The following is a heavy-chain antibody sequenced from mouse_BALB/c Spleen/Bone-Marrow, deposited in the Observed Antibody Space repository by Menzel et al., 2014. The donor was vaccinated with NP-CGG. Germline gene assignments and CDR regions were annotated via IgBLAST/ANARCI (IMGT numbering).Heavy chain of an antibody. J-gene: IGHJ3*01. CDR3: ARGPWFTY. CDR1: GYIFTDYV. Sequence: QVQQKESGPELVKPGASVKMSCKASGYIFTDYVINWVKQRGGQGLEWIGEIYPESGSTYYNEKFKGKATLTADTSSNTVHMQLSSVTSEHSAVYFCARGPWFTYWGKGTLGTVSA. CDR2: IYPESGST. V-gene: IGHV1-77*01.